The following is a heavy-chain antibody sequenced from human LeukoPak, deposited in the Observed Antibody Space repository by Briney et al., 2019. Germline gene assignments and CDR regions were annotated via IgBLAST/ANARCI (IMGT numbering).Heavy chain of an antibody. Sequence: GGSLRLSCAASGFTFSSYEMNRVRQAPGKGLEWVSYISSSGSTIYYADSVKGRFTISRDNAKNSLYLQMNSLRAEDTGVYYCARAPRVGNGDYWGQGTLVTVSS. CDR2: ISSSGSTI. D-gene: IGHD2-8*01. V-gene: IGHV3-48*03. CDR3: ARAPRVGNGDY. CDR1: GFTFSSYE. J-gene: IGHJ4*02.